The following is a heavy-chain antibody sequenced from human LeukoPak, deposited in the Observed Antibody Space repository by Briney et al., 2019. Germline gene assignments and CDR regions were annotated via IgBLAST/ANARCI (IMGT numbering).Heavy chain of an antibody. CDR2: IKTKAESYAT. Sequence: PGGSLRLSYAASGFTFSGSVIHWVRQASGKGLEWIGRIKTKAESYATAYVVSVTGRFTISRDDSKNTAFLQMNSLKTEDTAVYYCSRRMFTADWHLDLWGRGTLVTVS. CDR1: GFTFSGSV. D-gene: IGHD3-10*02. J-gene: IGHJ2*01. CDR3: SRRMFTADWHLDL. V-gene: IGHV3-73*01.